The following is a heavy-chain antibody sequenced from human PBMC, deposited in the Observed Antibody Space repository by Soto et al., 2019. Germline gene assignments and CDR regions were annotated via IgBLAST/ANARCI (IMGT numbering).Heavy chain of an antibody. CDR1: GGSISSSSYY. CDR3: ARLVVVTATPSLARGFFDY. V-gene: IGHV4-39*01. CDR2: IYYSGST. J-gene: IGHJ4*02. Sequence: QLQLQESGPGLVKPSETLSLTCTVSGGSISSSSYYWGWIRQPPGKGLEWIGSIYYSGSTYYNPSLKSRVTISVDTSKNQFSLKLSSVTAADTAVYYCARLVVVTATPSLARGFFDYWGQGTLVTVSS. D-gene: IGHD2-21*02.